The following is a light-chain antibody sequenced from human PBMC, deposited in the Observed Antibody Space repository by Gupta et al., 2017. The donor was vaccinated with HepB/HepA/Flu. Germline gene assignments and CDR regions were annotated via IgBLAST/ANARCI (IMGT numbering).Light chain of an antibody. CDR1: QNVRTY. CDR2: DAS. V-gene: IGKV3-11*01. J-gene: IGKJ4*01. CDR3: QQRSNWVT. Sequence: EIVLTQSPATLSLSPGERATLSCRASQNVRTYLAWYQQKPGQAPRLLIYDASTRATDSPARFSGSGYGTDFTLTISSREPADFAVYYCQQRSNWVTFGGGTKVEIK.